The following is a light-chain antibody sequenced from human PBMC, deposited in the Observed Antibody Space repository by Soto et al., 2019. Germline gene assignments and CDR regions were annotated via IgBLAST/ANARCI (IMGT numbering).Light chain of an antibody. V-gene: IGKV1-5*03. CDR1: QSISSW. CDR2: RAS. CDR3: QQYSSYFFT. J-gene: IGKJ3*01. Sequence: DIQMTQSPSTLSASVGDRVNITCRASQSISSWLAWYQQKPGKAPKLLIYRASDLQTGVPSMFSGSGSGTEFTLTISSLQTDDIATYYCQQYSSYFFTFGPGNKVDVK.